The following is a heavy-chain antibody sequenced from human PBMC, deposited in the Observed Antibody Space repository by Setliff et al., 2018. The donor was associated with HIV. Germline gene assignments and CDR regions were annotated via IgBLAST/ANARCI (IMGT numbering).Heavy chain of an antibody. J-gene: IGHJ4*02. D-gene: IGHD1-26*01. CDR2: IYPGDSDT. V-gene: IGHV5-51*01. CDR3: IRRRRAPGTEDLEAV. CDR1: GYNFNNYW. Sequence: GESLKISCKASGYNFNNYWIGWVRQMPGKGLEWIGVIYPGDSDTRYGPSFQGQVSISADRSITTAYLEWSSLKPSDTAMYYCIRRRRAPGTEDLEAVWGQGTLVTVSS.